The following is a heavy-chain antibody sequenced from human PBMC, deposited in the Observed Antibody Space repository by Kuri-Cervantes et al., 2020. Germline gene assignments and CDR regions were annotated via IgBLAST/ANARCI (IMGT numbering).Heavy chain of an antibody. Sequence: ASVKVSCKASGYTFTGYYMHWVRQAPGQGLEWMGWMNPNSGNTGYAQKFQGRVTMTRSTSISTAYMELSSLRSEDTAVYYCARAPPGGYYDNSGYYHFDYWGQGTLVTVSS. V-gene: IGHV1-8*02. CDR1: GYTFTGYY. D-gene: IGHD3-22*01. CDR2: MNPNSGNT. J-gene: IGHJ4*02. CDR3: ARAPPGGYYDNSGYYHFDY.